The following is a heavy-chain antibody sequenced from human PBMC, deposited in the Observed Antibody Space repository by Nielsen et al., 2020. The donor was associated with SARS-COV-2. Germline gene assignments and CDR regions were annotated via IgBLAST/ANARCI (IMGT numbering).Heavy chain of an antibody. D-gene: IGHD2/OR15-2a*01. J-gene: IGHJ6*03. CDR2: ISPGSNTI. CDR3: ARAIRSPTWYYYMDV. V-gene: IGHV3-48*02. Sequence: GGSLRLSCAASGFTFDDYAMNWVRQAPGKGLEWVANISPGSNTIYYADAVRGRFTISRDNAKNSLSLQMNSLRDEDTAVYYCARAIRSPTWYYYMDVWGKGTTVTVSS. CDR1: GFTFDDYA.